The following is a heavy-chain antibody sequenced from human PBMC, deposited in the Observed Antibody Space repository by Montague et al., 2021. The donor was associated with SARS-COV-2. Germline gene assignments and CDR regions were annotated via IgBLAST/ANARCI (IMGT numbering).Heavy chain of an antibody. Sequence: SETLSPTCTVSGGSVSSGFYYWNWIRQTPGKGLEWIGHIYYTGSTNYHPSLKSRVTISVDASKTQFSLKLTSVTAADTAVYYCARDTVLVPRVPDKWGQGVLVTVSS. CDR3: ARDTVLVPRVPDK. V-gene: IGHV4-61*01. J-gene: IGHJ4*02. CDR1: GGSVSSGFYY. CDR2: IYYTGST. D-gene: IGHD2-15*01.